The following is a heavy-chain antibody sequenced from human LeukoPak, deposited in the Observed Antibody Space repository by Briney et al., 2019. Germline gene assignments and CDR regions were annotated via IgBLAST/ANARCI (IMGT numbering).Heavy chain of an antibody. V-gene: IGHV1-2*02. CDR3: ARVEQQLVRYFDY. J-gene: IGHJ4*02. Sequence: ASVKVSCKASGYTFTGYYMHWGRQAPGQGLEWMGWINPNSGGTNYAQKFQGRVTMTRDTSISTAYMELSRLRSDDTAVYYCARVEQQLVRYFDYWGQGTLVTVSS. D-gene: IGHD6-13*01. CDR1: GYTFTGYY. CDR2: INPNSGGT.